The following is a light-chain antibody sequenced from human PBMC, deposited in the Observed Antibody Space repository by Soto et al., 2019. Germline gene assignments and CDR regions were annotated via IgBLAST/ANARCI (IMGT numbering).Light chain of an antibody. CDR2: DAS. V-gene: IGKV1-33*01. Sequence: DIQMTQSPSSLSASVGDRVTITGQASQDIANYLNWYQQKAGRAPKFLIYDASNLETGVQSRFSGSGYGTDVTLNISSLQHEDIATYYCQQYDNHPLTFGGGTKVEIK. J-gene: IGKJ4*01. CDR3: QQYDNHPLT. CDR1: QDIANY.